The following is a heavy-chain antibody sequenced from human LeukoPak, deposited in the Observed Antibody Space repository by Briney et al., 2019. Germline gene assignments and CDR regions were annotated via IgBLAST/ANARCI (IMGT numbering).Heavy chain of an antibody. CDR1: GFASISNY. V-gene: IGHV3-53*01. CDR2: IYRGGAT. D-gene: IGHD5-18*01. Sequence: PGGSLDPSFAAPGFASISNYKTWVPQAPGKGLEWVSVIYRGGATYYADSVKGRFTISRDNSKNTLYLQMNSLRAEDTAVYYCARNEGYSSSAGDYWGQGTLVTVSS. CDR3: ARNEGYSSSAGDY. J-gene: IGHJ4*02.